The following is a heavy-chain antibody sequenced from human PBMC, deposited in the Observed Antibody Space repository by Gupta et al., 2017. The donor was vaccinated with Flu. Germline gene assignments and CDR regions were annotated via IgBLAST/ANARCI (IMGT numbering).Heavy chain of an antibody. CDR3: ARGHCDS. J-gene: IGHJ4*02. CDR1: GFTFSDYE. Sequence: EVQLVESVGGLVQPGGSLRLPCAAAGFTFSDYEMNWVRRAPGKVLELVSFINSNSVTYYTESVVGRFTMSRDNARNSVYLQMNSLRVEDAGLYYCARGHCDSWGQGTLVTVSS. CDR2: INSNSVT. V-gene: IGHV3-48*03.